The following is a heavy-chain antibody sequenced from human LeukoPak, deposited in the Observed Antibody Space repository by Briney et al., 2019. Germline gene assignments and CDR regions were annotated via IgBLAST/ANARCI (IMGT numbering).Heavy chain of an antibody. Sequence: GGSLRLSCAASGFTFSTYAMHWVRQAPGKGLEWVAVISYDGSNKYYADSVKGRFTISRDNSKNTLYLQMNSLRAEDTAVYYCARAQYYYDSSGPGYWGQGTLVTVSS. D-gene: IGHD3-22*01. CDR2: ISYDGSNK. J-gene: IGHJ4*02. CDR3: ARAQYYYDSSGPGY. CDR1: GFTFSTYA. V-gene: IGHV3-30-3*01.